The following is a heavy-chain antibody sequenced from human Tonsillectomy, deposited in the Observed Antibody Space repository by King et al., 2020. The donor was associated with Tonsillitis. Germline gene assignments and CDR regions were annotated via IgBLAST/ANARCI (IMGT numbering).Heavy chain of an antibody. CDR2: IYYSGST. CDR1: GGSINFRNNY. CDR3: AKASIAVAGRGWFDP. D-gene: IGHD6-19*01. Sequence: LQLQESGPGLVKPSETLSLTCTVSGGSINFRNNYWGWIRQPPGKGLEWIGSIYYSGSTYYKPSLKSRVTISVETSKNQFSLKMISVTAADTAVYYCAKASIAVAGRGWFDPWGQGTLVTVSS. V-gene: IGHV4-39*01. J-gene: IGHJ5*02.